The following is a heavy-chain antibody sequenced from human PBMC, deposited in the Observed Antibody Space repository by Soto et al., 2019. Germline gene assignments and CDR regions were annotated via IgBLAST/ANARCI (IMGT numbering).Heavy chain of an antibody. CDR2: ISSTTNYI. J-gene: IGHJ6*02. CDR3: AKDPSLTIFGVVDYGMDV. CDR1: GFTFTRYS. Sequence: GGSLRLSCAASGFTFTRYSMNWVRQAPGKGLEWVSSISSTTNYIYYADSMKGRFTVSRDNAKNSVYLQMNSLRAEDTAVYYCAKDPSLTIFGVVDYGMDVWGQGTTVTVSS. V-gene: IGHV3-21*04. D-gene: IGHD3-3*01.